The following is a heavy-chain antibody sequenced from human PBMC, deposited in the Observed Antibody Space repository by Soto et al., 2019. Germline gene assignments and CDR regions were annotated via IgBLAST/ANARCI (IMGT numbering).Heavy chain of an antibody. D-gene: IGHD4-17*01. CDR1: GFTFRDYT. CDR2: INWDGGSI. CDR3: ASSQYGDYSYYY. V-gene: IGHV3-43*01. J-gene: IGHJ4*02. Sequence: GGSLRLSCAPSGFTFRDYTMHWVRQAPGRGLEWVSLINWDGGSISYADSVRGRFTISRDNSKNSLYLQMNSLRAEDTAVYYCASSQYGDYSYYYWGQGTLVTVSS.